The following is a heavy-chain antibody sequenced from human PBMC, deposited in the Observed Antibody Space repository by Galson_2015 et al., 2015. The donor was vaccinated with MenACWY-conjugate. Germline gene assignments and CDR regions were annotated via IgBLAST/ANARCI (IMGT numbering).Heavy chain of an antibody. V-gene: IGHV1-3*01. D-gene: IGHD4-17*01. CDR1: GYTFTSYA. CDR2: INAGNGNT. J-gene: IGHJ3*02. CDR3: GRAYGDHGPWIAFDI. Sequence: SVKVSCKASGYTFTSYAMHWVRQAPGQRLEWMGWINAGNGNTKYSQKFQGRVTITRDTSASTAYMELSSLRSEDTAVYYCGRAYGDHGPWIAFDIWGQGTMVTVSS.